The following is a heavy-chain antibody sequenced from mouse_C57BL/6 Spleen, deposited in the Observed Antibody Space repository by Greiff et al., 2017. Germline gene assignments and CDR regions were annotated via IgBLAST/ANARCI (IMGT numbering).Heavy chain of an antibody. D-gene: IGHD3-3*01. J-gene: IGHJ2*01. V-gene: IGHV1-39*01. Sequence: VQLKESGPELVKPGASVKISCKASGYSFTDYNMNWVKQSNGKSLEWIGVINPNYGTTSYNQKFKGKATFTADTSSNPAYMQLSSLTTEDSAIYYCARSRGLEQRGYFDYWGQGTTLTVSS. CDR2: INPNYGTT. CDR1: GYSFTDYN. CDR3: ARSRGLEQRGYFDY.